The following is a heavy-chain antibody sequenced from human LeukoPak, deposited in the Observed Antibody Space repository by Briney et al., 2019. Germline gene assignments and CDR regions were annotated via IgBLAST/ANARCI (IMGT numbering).Heavy chain of an antibody. CDR2: ISGSGGST. CDR3: AKPSGSGVDY. Sequence: GGSLRLSCAASGFTFSSYAMSWVRQAPGKGLEWVSAISGSGGSTYYADSVRGRFTISRDNSKNTLYLQMNSVRSEDTALYYCAKPSGSGVDYWGQGTRVTVSS. D-gene: IGHD1-26*01. J-gene: IGHJ4*01. V-gene: IGHV3-23*01. CDR1: GFTFSSYA.